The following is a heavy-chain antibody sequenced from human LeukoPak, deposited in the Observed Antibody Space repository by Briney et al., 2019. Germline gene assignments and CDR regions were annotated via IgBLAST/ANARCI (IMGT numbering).Heavy chain of an antibody. CDR3: ARGSWYYDSSGNYGALDY. CDR2: ISSGGGNV. CDR1: GFTFSSYE. V-gene: IGHV3-48*03. J-gene: IGHJ4*02. Sequence: PGGSLRLSCAASGFTFSSYEMNWVRQAPGKGLEWVSYISSGGGNVYYADSVKARFTISRDNAKNSLYLQMDSLRAEDTAVYYCARGSWYYDSSGNYGALDYWGQGTLVTVSS. D-gene: IGHD3-22*01.